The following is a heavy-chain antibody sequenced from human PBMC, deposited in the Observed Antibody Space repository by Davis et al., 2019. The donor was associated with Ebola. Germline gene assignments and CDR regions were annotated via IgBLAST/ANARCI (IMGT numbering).Heavy chain of an antibody. Sequence: GGSLRLSCAASGFIFNRYPMHWVRQAPGKGLEWVAVISVDGTSEDYADSVKGRFIISRDNSKNTLYLQMDSLRAEDTALYYCAKGGRSVGLVEGVTHGDYWGQGILVTVSS. CDR1: GFIFNRYP. J-gene: IGHJ4*02. CDR3: AKGGRSVGLVEGVTHGDY. D-gene: IGHD3/OR15-3a*01. V-gene: IGHV3-30-3*01. CDR2: ISVDGTSE.